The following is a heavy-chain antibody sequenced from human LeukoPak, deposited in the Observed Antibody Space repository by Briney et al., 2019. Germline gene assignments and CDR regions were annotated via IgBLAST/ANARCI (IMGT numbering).Heavy chain of an antibody. V-gene: IGHV4-34*01. CDR3: ARGRRGYDSSGYYAVYYGMDV. CDR1: GGSFSGYY. Sequence: SETLSLTCAVYGGSFSGYYWSWIRQPPGKGLEWIGEINHSGSTNYNPSLKSRVTISVDTSKNQFSLKLSSVTAADTAVYYCARGRRGYDSSGYYAVYYGMDVWGQGTTVTVSS. J-gene: IGHJ6*02. CDR2: INHSGST. D-gene: IGHD3-22*01.